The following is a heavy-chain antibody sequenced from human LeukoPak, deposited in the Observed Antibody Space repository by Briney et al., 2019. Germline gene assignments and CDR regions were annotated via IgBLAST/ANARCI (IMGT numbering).Heavy chain of an antibody. Sequence: PGGSLRLSCAASGFTFSSYSMNWVRQAPGKGLEWVSSISSSSSYIYYADSVKGRFTISRDNAKNSLYLQMNSLRAEDTAVYYCARGAGVRGVIRAFDIWGQGTMVTVSS. CDR2: ISSSSSYI. CDR1: GFTFSSYS. V-gene: IGHV3-21*01. CDR3: ARGAGVRGVIRAFDI. J-gene: IGHJ3*02. D-gene: IGHD3-10*01.